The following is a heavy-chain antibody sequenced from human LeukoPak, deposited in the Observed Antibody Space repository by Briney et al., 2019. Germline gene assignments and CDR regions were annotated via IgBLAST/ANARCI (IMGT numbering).Heavy chain of an antibody. J-gene: IGHJ4*02. CDR2: ISSSSSYI. D-gene: IGHD4-23*01. CDR3: AGSYGGNTIDY. Sequence: GGSLRLSCAASGFTFSSYAMSWARQAPGKGLEWVSSISSSSSYIYYADSVRGRFTISRDNAKNSLYLQMNSLRAEDTAVYYCAGSYGGNTIDYWGQGTLVTVSS. V-gene: IGHV3-21*01. CDR1: GFTFSSYA.